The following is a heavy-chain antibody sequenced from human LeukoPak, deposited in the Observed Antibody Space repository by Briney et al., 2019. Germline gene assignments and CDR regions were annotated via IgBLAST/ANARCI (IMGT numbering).Heavy chain of an antibody. CDR1: AGSFSGYY. CDR3: ARRGYSYGYGWYFDL. D-gene: IGHD5-18*01. V-gene: IGHV4-34*01. J-gene: IGHJ2*01. CDR2: INHSGST. Sequence: SETLSLTCAVYAGSFSGYYWGWIRQPPGKGRECLGEINHSGSTNYNPSLKSRVTISVDTSKNQFSLKLSSVTAADTAVYYCARRGYSYGYGWYFDLWGRGTLVTVSS.